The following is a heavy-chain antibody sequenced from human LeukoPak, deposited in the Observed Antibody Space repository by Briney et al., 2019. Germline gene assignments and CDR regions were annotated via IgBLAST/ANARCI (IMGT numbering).Heavy chain of an antibody. J-gene: IGHJ6*02. CDR2: ISGVTGRT. Sequence: GGSLGLSCVVSGITFHNYAMTWVRQAPGKGLEWVSAISGVTGRTYYADSVKGRFTISRDNSRNTLYLQMNSLRAEDTAVYYCAKDLRAYGSGSYFGMDVWGQGTTVIVSS. D-gene: IGHD3-10*01. CDR1: GITFHNYA. CDR3: AKDLRAYGSGSYFGMDV. V-gene: IGHV3-23*01.